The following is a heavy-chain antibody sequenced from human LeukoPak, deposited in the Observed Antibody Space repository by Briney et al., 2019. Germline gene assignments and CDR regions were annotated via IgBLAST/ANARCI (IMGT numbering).Heavy chain of an antibody. D-gene: IGHD1-1*01. CDR3: ARGIRTGYGY. J-gene: IGHJ4*02. CDR1: GGSVTSGSYY. CDR2: INYSGTT. V-gene: IGHV4-61*01. Sequence: PSETLSLTCTVSGGSVTSGSYYWSWIRQPPGKGLEWIGNINYSGTTNYNPSLKRRVTMSVDTSKNHFSLTVKYVTAADTAVYYCARGIRTGYGYWGQGTLVTVSS.